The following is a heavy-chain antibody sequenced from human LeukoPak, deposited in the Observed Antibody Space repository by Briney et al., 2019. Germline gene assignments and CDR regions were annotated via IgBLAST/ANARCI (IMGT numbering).Heavy chain of an antibody. V-gene: IGHV3-30*02. J-gene: IGHJ4*02. D-gene: IGHD6-13*01. CDR2: IRYDGSNK. CDR3: AKDPFIAARGGVDY. CDR1: GFTFSSYG. Sequence: PGGSLRLSCAASGFTFSSYGMHWVRQAPGKGLEWVAFIRYDGSNKYYADSVKGRFTISRDNSKNTLYLQMNSLRAEDTAVYYCAKDPFIAARGGVDYWGQGTLVTVSS.